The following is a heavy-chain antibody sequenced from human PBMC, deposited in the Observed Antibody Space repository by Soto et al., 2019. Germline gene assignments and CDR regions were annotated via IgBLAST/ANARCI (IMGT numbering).Heavy chain of an antibody. D-gene: IGHD3-16*02. J-gene: IGHJ3*02. V-gene: IGHV5-51*01. CDR2: IYPGDSDT. Sequence: GKGLEWMGIIYPGDSDTRYSPSFQGQVTISADKSISTAYLQWSSLKASDTAMYYCASHKITVGGVIPPRAFDIWGQGTMVTVS. CDR3: ASHKITVGGVIPPRAFDI.